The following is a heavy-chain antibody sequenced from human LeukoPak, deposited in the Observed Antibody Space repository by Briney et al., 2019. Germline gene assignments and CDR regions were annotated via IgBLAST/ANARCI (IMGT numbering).Heavy chain of an antibody. Sequence: GGSLRLSCAPSGFTFSSYGMHWVRQAPGKGLEWVAVLWYDGSNKYYADSVKGRFTISRDNSKNTLYLQMNSLRVEDTAVYYCARDGSGGLAVPGHIYAMDVWGRGTTVTVS. CDR1: GFTFSSYG. CDR2: LWYDGSNK. V-gene: IGHV3-33*01. J-gene: IGHJ6*02. CDR3: ARDGSGGLAVPGHIYAMDV. D-gene: IGHD3-10*01.